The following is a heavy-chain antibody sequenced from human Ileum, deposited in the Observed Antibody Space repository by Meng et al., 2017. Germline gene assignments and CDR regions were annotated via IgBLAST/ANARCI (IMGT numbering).Heavy chain of an antibody. D-gene: IGHD7-27*01. Sequence: ASVKVSCKVSGYSLTKLSIHWVRQAPGKGREWVGGVDPEDGSTIYAQRLHGRVSMTEDTLTDTAYMELSSLRSDDTAVYYCATDLKLGVGEPWGQGTLVTVSS. J-gene: IGHJ5*02. V-gene: IGHV1-24*01. CDR2: VDPEDGST. CDR3: ATDLKLGVGEP. CDR1: GYSLTKLS.